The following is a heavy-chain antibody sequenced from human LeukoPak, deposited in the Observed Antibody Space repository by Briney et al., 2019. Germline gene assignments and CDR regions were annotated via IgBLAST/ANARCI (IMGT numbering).Heavy chain of an antibody. CDR2: ISSSSTTI. D-gene: IGHD1-7*01. V-gene: IGHV3-48*04. J-gene: IGHJ4*02. Sequence: PGGSLRLSCAASGFTFSSYAMHWVRQAPGKGLEWVSYISSSSTTIYYADSVKDRFTISRDNAKNSLFLQMNGLRSEDTAVYYCAREPHGNYHTPGDYWGQGTLVTVSS. CDR1: GFTFSSYA. CDR3: AREPHGNYHTPGDY.